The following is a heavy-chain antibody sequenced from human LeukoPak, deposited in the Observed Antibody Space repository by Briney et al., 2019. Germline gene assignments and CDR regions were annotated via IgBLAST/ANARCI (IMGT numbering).Heavy chain of an antibody. CDR1: GYTFTSYY. V-gene: IGHV1-46*01. Sequence: ASVKVSCKASGYTFTSYYMHWVRQAPGQGLEWMGIINPSGGSTSYAQKFQGRVTITADKSTSTAYMELSSLRSEDTAVYYCARDGGHYYDSSGNFDYWGQGTLVTVSS. J-gene: IGHJ4*02. CDR2: INPSGGST. D-gene: IGHD3-22*01. CDR3: ARDGGHYYDSSGNFDY.